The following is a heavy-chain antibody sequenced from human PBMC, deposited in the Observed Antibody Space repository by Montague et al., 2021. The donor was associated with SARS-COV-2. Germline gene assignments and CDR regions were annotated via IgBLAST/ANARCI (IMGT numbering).Heavy chain of an antibody. CDR3: ARGHLSVSMIVVVFTSASYYFDY. D-gene: IGHD3-22*01. Sequence: SETLSLTCGVYGGSFGDDHWSWIRQPPGKGLEWIGDIKQSGSTNXNPSLKSRVTISVDTSRNQFSLKLTFVTAADTAVYFCARGHLSVSMIVVVFTSASYYFDYWGQGALVTVSS. J-gene: IGHJ4*02. CDR2: IKQSGST. CDR1: GGSFGDDH. V-gene: IGHV4-34*01.